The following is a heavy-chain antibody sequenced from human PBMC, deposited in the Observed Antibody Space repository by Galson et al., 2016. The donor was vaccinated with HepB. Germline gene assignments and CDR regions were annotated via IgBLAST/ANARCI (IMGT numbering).Heavy chain of an antibody. J-gene: IGHJ4*02. Sequence: SVKVSCKVSGYTLTELSMHWVRQAPGKGLEWMGGFDPEDGETIYAQKFQGRVTTTEDTPTDTAYMELSSLRSEDTAVYYCATGPVSFDYWGQGTLVTVSS. V-gene: IGHV1-24*01. CDR3: ATGPVSFDY. CDR2: FDPEDGET. CDR1: GYTLTELS.